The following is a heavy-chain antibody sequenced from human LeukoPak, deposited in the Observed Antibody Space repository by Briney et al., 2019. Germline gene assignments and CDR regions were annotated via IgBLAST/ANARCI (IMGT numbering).Heavy chain of an antibody. CDR1: GYTFTSYG. V-gene: IGHV1-18*04. CDR2: ISGYNGNT. D-gene: IGHD3-10*01. Sequence: ASVKVSCKASGYTFTSYGISWVRQAPGQGLEWMGWISGYNGNTNLAQKVQVRVTMTTDTSTSTAYMELRSLRSDGTAVYYCARIPILRGDPVYYFDSWGQGTLVTVSS. J-gene: IGHJ4*02. CDR3: ARIPILRGDPVYYFDS.